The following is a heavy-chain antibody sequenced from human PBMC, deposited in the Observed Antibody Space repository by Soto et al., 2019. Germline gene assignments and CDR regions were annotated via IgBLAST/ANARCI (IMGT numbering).Heavy chain of an antibody. CDR1: GVRVISGGHD. D-gene: IGHD4-4*01. CDR2: IYHSGGG. Sequence: ALSLTCSVAGVRVISGGHDWNWIRQFPGKGLEWIGYIYHSGGGYYNPSLKSRASMSVDTSKNEFSLRLASVTAADTAVYFCASDPAATVGRHYFDYWGQGALVIVSS. V-gene: IGHV4-31*03. CDR3: ASDPAATVGRHYFDY. J-gene: IGHJ4*02.